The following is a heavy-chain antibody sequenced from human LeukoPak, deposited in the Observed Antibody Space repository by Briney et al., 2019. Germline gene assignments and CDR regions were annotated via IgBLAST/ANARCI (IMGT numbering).Heavy chain of an antibody. J-gene: IGHJ4*02. CDR2: ISDDGGRK. Sequence: GGSLRLSCVASGFTFSGYPMHWVRQTPGKGLDWVAIISDDGGRKFYADSVEGRFTISRDNSKNTLFLQMNSLRAEDTAVYYCAKDQYDSRGHSFDYWGQGTLVTVSS. D-gene: IGHD3-22*01. CDR1: GFTFSGYP. V-gene: IGHV3-30*04. CDR3: AKDQYDSRGHSFDY.